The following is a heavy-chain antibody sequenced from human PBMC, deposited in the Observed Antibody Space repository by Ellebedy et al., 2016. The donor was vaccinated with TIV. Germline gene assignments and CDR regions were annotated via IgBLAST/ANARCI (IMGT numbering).Heavy chain of an antibody. CDR2: ISNSISHP. J-gene: IGHJ1*01. CDR1: GFTFSDYY. CDR3: AKDLGAGGGTVFQR. D-gene: IGHD2-8*02. V-gene: IGHV3-11*05. Sequence: GESLKISXAASGFTFSDYYMTWIRQAPGKGLEWISYISNSISHPKYADSVKGRFTISRDNAESSLFLQMNSLSAEDTGMYYCAKDLGAGGGTVFQRWGQGTLVIVSS.